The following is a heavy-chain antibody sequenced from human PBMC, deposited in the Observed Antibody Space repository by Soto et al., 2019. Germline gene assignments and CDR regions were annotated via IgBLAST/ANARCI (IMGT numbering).Heavy chain of an antibody. D-gene: IGHD3-22*01. J-gene: IGHJ3*02. CDR2: IKSKTDGWTT. CDR3: TTVTNYYDSSGYYSEAFDI. Sequence: GGSLRLSCAASGFTFSNAWMNWVRQAPGKGLEWVGRIKSKTDGWTTDYAAPVKGRFTISRDDSKNTLYLQMNSLKTEDTAVYYCTTVTNYYDSSGYYSEAFDIWGQGTMVTVSS. V-gene: IGHV3-15*07. CDR1: GFTFSNAW.